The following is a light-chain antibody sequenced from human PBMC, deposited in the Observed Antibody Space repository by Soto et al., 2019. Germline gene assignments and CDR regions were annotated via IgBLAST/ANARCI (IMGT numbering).Light chain of an antibody. CDR3: CSYAGSPTYV. Sequence: QSALTQPRSVSGSPGQSVTISCTGTSSDVGGYNYVSWYQQHPGKAPKVMIYDVSERPSGVPDRFSGSKSGNTASLTISGLQAEDEADYYCCSYAGSPTYVLCTGTKVTVL. CDR2: DVS. J-gene: IGLJ1*01. CDR1: SSDVGGYNY. V-gene: IGLV2-11*01.